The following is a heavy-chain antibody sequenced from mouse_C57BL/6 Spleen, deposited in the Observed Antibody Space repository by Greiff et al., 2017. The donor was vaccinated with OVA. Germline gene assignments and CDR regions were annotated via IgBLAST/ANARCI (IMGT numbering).Heavy chain of an antibody. V-gene: IGHV14-4*01. CDR1: GFNIKDDY. CDR2: IDPENGDT. CDR3: TTCSSYGYFDV. J-gene: IGHJ1*03. D-gene: IGHD1-1*01. Sequence: VQLKESGAELVRPGASVKLSCTASGFNIKDDYMHWVKQRPEQGLEWIGWIDPENGDTEYASKFQGKATITADTSSNTAYLQLSSLTSEDTAVYYCTTCSSYGYFDVWGTGTTVTVSS.